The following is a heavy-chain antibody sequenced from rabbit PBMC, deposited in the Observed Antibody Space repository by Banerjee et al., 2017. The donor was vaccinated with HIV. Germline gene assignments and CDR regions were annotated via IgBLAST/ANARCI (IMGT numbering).Heavy chain of an antibody. CDR1: GFDFSSNA. CDR2: IDAGSSGST. D-gene: IGHD4-1*01. CDR3: ARRAYTIDWGMDYFNL. J-gene: IGHJ4*01. Sequence: QQQLEESGGGLVKPEGSLTLTCKASGFDFSSNAMCWVRQAPGKGLEWIACIDAGSSGSTYYASWAKGQFTISKTSSTTVTLQMTSLTAADTATYFCARRAYTIDWGMDYFNLWGPGTLVTVS. V-gene: IGHV1S45*01.